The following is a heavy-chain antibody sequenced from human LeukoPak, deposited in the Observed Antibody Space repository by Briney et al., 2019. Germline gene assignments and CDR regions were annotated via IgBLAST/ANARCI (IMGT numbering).Heavy chain of an antibody. CDR2: ISYDGSNK. CDR1: GFTFSSYA. CDR3: ARDYRGMDV. V-gene: IGHV3-30-3*01. D-gene: IGHD3-16*02. J-gene: IGHJ6*02. Sequence: GGSLRLSCAAPGFTFSSYAMHWVRQAPGKGLEWVAVISYDGSNKYYADSVKGRFTISRDNSKNTLYLQMNSLRAEDTAVYYCARDYRGMDVWGQGTTVTVSS.